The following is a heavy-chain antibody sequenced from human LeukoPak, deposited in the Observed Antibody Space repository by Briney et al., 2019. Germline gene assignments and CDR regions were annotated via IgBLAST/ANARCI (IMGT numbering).Heavy chain of an antibody. CDR2: VSYTGST. D-gene: IGHD3-3*01. CDR1: GGSISTSGYY. CDR3: ARRFLAGNCFDY. Sequence: PSETLSLTCTVSGGSISTSGYYWGWIRQPPGKGLEWIGSVSYTGSTYPSPSLTSRVTISVDTSKNHFSLKLSSVTAADTAVYYCARRFLAGNCFDYWGQGTQVTVAS. V-gene: IGHV4-39*02. J-gene: IGHJ4*02.